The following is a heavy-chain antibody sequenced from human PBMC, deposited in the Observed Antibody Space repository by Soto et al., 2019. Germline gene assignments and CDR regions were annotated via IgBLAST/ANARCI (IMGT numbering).Heavy chain of an antibody. Sequence: SETLSLTCTVSGGSISSYYWSWIRQSPGKGLEWIGYIYYSGNTNYNPSLKSRVTISVDTSKNQFSLKLSSVTAADTAVYYCASGYSRGWFLFDYWGQGTLVTV. J-gene: IGHJ4*02. CDR2: IYYSGNT. D-gene: IGHD6-19*01. V-gene: IGHV4-59*01. CDR3: ASGYSRGWFLFDY. CDR1: GGSISSYY.